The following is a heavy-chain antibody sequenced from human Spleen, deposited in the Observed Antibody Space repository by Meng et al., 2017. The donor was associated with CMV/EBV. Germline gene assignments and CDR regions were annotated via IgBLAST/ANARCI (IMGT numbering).Heavy chain of an antibody. CDR3: ARGTLQWLGYFVY. CDR2: IYYSGST. D-gene: IGHD6-19*01. Sequence: SETLSLTCTVSGASVSSGSYYWSWIRQPPGKGLEWIGSIYYSGSTNYNPSLKTRVTISVDTSKNQFSLKLSSVTAADTPVYSCARGTLQWLGYFVYWGQGTLVTVSS. V-gene: IGHV4-61*01. CDR1: GASVSSGSYY. J-gene: IGHJ4*02.